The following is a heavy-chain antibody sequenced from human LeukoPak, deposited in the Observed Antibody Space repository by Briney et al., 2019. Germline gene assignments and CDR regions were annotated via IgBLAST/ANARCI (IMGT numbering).Heavy chain of an antibody. CDR3: ARGYSSSGGYYYYGMDV. D-gene: IGHD6-13*01. Sequence: SGPTLVNPTQTLTLTCTFSGFSLSTSGMCVSWIRQPPGKALEWLARIDWDDDKNYSTSLKTRLTISKDTSKNQVVLTMTNMDPVDTATYYCARGYSSSGGYYYYGMDVWGQGTTVTVSS. J-gene: IGHJ6*02. CDR2: IDWDDDK. V-gene: IGHV2-70*11. CDR1: GFSLSTSGMC.